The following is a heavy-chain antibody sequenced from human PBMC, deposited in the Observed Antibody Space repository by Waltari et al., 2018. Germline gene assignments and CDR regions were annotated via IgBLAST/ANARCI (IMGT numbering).Heavy chain of an antibody. CDR2: MREDGSEI. V-gene: IGHV3-7*01. CDR1: GFIFSACI. Sequence: EVHLVESGGDLVQPGGSLRLSCAASGFIFSACIMSWLRQAPGKGLEWVASMREDGSEIDYVDSVKGRFTISRDNSKNSLYLQMNSLRAEDTAVFYCARGGARYFADWGQGTLVTVSS. CDR3: ARGGARYFAD. J-gene: IGHJ4*02.